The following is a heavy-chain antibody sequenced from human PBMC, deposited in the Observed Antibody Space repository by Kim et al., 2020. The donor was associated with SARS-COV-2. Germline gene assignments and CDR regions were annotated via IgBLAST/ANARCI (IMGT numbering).Heavy chain of an antibody. V-gene: IGHV1-18*04. Sequence: ASVKVPCKASGYTFTSYGISWVRQAPGQGLEWMGWISAYNGNTNYAQKLQGRVTMTTDTSTSTAYMELRSLRSDDTAVYYCARGGVTHYYGSGAFDYWGQGTLVTVSS. CDR1: GYTFTSYG. CDR2: ISAYNGNT. CDR3: ARGGVTHYYGSGAFDY. D-gene: IGHD3-10*01. J-gene: IGHJ4*02.